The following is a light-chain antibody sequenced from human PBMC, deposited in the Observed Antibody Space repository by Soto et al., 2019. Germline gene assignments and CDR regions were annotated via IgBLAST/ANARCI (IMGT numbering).Light chain of an antibody. CDR2: EGS. V-gene: IGLV2-23*01. CDR1: SSDVGSYNL. Sequence: VLTQPSSVSGSPGQAITISCTVTSSDVGSYNLVSWYQHHPGKTPKLMIYEGSRRPSGVSNRFSASKSGNTASLTISGLQAEDEAEYYCCSYETSSTYVFGRGTKVTVL. CDR3: CSYETSSTYV. J-gene: IGLJ1*01.